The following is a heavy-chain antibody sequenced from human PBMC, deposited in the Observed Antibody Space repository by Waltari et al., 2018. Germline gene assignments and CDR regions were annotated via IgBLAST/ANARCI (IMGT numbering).Heavy chain of an antibody. CDR2: IYYRGST. J-gene: IGHJ4*02. CDR1: GGSISSYY. V-gene: IGHV4-59*01. Sequence: QVQLQESGPGLVKPSETLSLTCTVSGGSISSYYWSWIRQPPGKGLEWIGYIYYRGSTNYNPSLKSRVTISVDTSKNQFSLKLSSVTAADTAVYYCASGRRYSSGWYAGYWGQGTLVTVSS. D-gene: IGHD6-19*01. CDR3: ASGRRYSSGWYAGY.